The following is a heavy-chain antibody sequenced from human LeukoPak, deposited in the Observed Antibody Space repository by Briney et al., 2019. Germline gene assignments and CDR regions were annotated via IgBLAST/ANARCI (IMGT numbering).Heavy chain of an antibody. D-gene: IGHD3-3*01. CDR1: GYTFTGYY. J-gene: IGHJ3*02. CDR2: IIPIFGTA. V-gene: IGHV1-69*05. CDR3: ARAPSKYYDFWSGYYWAFDI. Sequence: SVKVSCKASGYTFTGYYIHWVRQAPGQGLEWMGGIIPIFGTANYAQKFQGRVTITTDESTSTAYMELSSLRSEDTAVYYCARAPSKYYDFWSGYYWAFDIWGQGTMVTVSS.